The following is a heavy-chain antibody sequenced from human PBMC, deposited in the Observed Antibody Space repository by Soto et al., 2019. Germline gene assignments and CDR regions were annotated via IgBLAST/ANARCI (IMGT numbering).Heavy chain of an antibody. CDR3: ARFYSDTYSLPAY. J-gene: IGHJ4*02. CDR2: IFYSGNT. D-gene: IGHD2-21*01. V-gene: IGHV4-39*01. Sequence: SETLSLTCTVSDGPMKSGSNYWGWIRQPPGKGLEWIGSIFYSGNTYYNPSLKSRVTLSVDTSRNQFSLELTSVTAADTGVYYCARFYSDTYSLPAYWAQGILVTVSS. CDR1: DGPMKSGSNY.